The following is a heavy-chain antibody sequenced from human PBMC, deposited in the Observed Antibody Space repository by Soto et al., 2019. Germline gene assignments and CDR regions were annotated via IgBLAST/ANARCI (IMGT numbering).Heavy chain of an antibody. D-gene: IGHD6-19*01. J-gene: IGHJ4*02. Sequence: SGPTLVNTTQTLTLTCNFSVFSLSTSEMCVSWIRQPPGKALEWLARIDWDDDEYYSTSLKTRLTISKDTSKNQVVLTLTNMDPVDTATYYCARMVSSAWNHDYWGPGTLVTVSS. CDR1: VFSLSTSEMC. CDR3: ARMVSSAWNHDY. CDR2: IDWDDDE. V-gene: IGHV2-70*11.